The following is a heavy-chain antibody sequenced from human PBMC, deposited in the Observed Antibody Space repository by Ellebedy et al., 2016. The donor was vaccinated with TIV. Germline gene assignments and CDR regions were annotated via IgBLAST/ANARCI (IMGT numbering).Heavy chain of an antibody. CDR1: GGSISSYY. Sequence: SETLSLTCTVSGGSISSYYWSWIRQPPGKGLEWIGNIYYSGSTKYNPSLKSRVTISVDTSKNQFSLRLSSVTAADTAVYYCTTDPLIVEIPAATPLMLDYWGQGTLVTVSS. CDR3: TTDPLIVEIPAATPLMLDY. J-gene: IGHJ4*02. V-gene: IGHV4-59*12. D-gene: IGHD2-2*01. CDR2: IYYSGST.